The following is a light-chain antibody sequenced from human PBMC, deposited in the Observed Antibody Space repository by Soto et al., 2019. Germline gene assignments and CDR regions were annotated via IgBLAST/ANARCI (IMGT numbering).Light chain of an antibody. CDR2: DAS. Sequence: EFVLTQSPGTLSLSPGERATLSCRASQSVSSSLAWYQQKPGQAPRLLIYDASNRATGIPARFSGSGSGTDFTLTISSLEPEDFAVYYCQQRSNWPLLTFGGGTKVDIK. V-gene: IGKV3-11*01. CDR3: QQRSNWPLLT. CDR1: QSVSSS. J-gene: IGKJ4*01.